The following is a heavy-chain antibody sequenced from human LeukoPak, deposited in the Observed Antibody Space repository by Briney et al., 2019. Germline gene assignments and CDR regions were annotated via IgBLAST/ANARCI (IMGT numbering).Heavy chain of an antibody. Sequence: PGGSLRLSCAGSGFTFSSYWMHWVRQAPGKGLVWVSRISTDASSTTYADSVKGRFTISRDNAKGTLYLQMSSLRAEDTAVYYCTGHHPAYSRTYWGQGTLVTVSS. J-gene: IGHJ4*02. CDR3: TGHHPAYSRTY. D-gene: IGHD4-11*01. V-gene: IGHV3-74*01. CDR2: ISTDASST. CDR1: GFTFSSYW.